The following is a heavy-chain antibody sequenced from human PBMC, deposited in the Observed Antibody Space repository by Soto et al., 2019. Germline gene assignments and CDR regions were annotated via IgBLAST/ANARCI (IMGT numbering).Heavy chain of an antibody. D-gene: IGHD2-2*02. CDR2: INSDGSST. CDR1: GFTFSSYC. CDR3: ARGGVGRYCSSTSCYTWVFDY. Sequence: EVQLVESGGGLVQPGGSLRLSCAASGFTFSSYCMHWVRQAPGKGLVWVSRINSDGSSTSYADSVKGLCTISRDNAKNRLYLKMNSLRAEDTAVYYCARGGVGRYCSSTSCYTWVFDYWGQGPLVTVSS. V-gene: IGHV3-74*01. J-gene: IGHJ4*02.